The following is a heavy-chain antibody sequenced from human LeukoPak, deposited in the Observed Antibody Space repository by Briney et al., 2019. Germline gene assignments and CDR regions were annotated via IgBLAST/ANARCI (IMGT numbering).Heavy chain of an antibody. J-gene: IGHJ4*02. Sequence: GGSLRLSCAASGFTFSSYSMNWVRQAPGKGLEWVSSISSSSSYIYYADSVKGRFTISRDNAKNSLYLQMNSLRAEDMAVYYCARDLDGSGSYYTYWGQGTLVTVSS. D-gene: IGHD3-10*01. CDR1: GFTFSSYS. CDR3: ARDLDGSGSYYTY. CDR2: ISSSSSYI. V-gene: IGHV3-21*01.